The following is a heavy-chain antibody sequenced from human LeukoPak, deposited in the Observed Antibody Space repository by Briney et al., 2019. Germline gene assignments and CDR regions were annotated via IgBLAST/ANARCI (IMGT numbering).Heavy chain of an antibody. CDR1: GFTFSSYS. J-gene: IGHJ4*02. D-gene: IGHD1-26*01. V-gene: IGHV3-21*01. Sequence: GGSLRLSCAASGFTFSSYSMNWVRQAPGKGLEWVSSISSRSSYIYYADSVKGRFTISRDDAKNSLYLEMNSLRTEDTAVYYCATTEIRGQGTLVTVSP. CDR2: ISSRSSYI. CDR3: ATTEI.